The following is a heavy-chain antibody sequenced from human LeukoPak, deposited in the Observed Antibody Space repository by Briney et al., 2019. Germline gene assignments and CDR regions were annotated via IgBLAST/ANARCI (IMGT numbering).Heavy chain of an antibody. D-gene: IGHD3-22*01. J-gene: IGHJ3*02. Sequence: SVKVSCKASGGTFSSYAISWVRQAPGQGLEWMGGIIPIFGTASYAQKFQDRVTITADESTSTAYMELSSLRSEDTAVYYCARDFIGGYYDSSGYYSGAFDIWGQGTMVTVSS. CDR2: IIPIFGTA. V-gene: IGHV1-69*01. CDR3: ARDFIGGYYDSSGYYSGAFDI. CDR1: GGTFSSYA.